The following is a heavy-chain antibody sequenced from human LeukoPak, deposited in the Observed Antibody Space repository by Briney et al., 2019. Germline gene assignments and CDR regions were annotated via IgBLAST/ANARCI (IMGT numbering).Heavy chain of an antibody. Sequence: PSETLSLTCTASGGSISTYYWSWIRQPPGKGLEWIGYIYYSGSTNYNPSLKSRVTISVDTSKNQFSLKLSSVTAADTAVYYCAREAVVPAAITYYYYYYMDVWGKGTTVTVSS. CDR2: IYYSGST. CDR3: AREAVVPAAITYYYYYYMDV. CDR1: GGSISTYY. V-gene: IGHV4-59*01. J-gene: IGHJ6*03. D-gene: IGHD2-2*01.